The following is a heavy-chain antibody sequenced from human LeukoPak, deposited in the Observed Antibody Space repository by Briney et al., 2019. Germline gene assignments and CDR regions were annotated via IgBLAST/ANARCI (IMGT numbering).Heavy chain of an antibody. D-gene: IGHD1-26*01. V-gene: IGHV4-34*01. J-gene: IGHJ5*02. CDR1: GGSFSGYY. CDR2: INHSGST. CDR3: ARGLFQWELLT. Sequence: PSETLSLTCAVYGGSFSGYYWSWIRQPPGKGLEWIGEINHSGSTNYNPSLKSRVTISVDTSKNQFSLKLSSVTAADTAVYYCARGLFQWELLTWGQGTLVTVSS.